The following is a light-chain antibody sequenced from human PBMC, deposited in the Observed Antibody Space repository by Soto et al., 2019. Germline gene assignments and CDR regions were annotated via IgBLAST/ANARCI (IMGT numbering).Light chain of an antibody. V-gene: IGKV3-20*01. CDR2: GAS. Sequence: EIVLTQSPGTLSLSPGERATLSCRASQSVSSSSLAWYQQKPGQAPRLLIYGASSRATGIPDRFSGSGSGTDFTLTISRLEPEDFAVYYCQVYGPSPPITFGQGTRLEIK. CDR1: QSVSSSS. J-gene: IGKJ5*01. CDR3: QVYGPSPPIT.